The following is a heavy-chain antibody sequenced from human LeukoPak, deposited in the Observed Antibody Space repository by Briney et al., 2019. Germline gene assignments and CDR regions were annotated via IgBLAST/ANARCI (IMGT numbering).Heavy chain of an antibody. CDR3: VKDPSGHYYGSGSYYRVY. J-gene: IGHJ4*02. D-gene: IGHD3-10*01. CDR1: GFTFSSYA. CDR2: ISSNGGST. Sequence: GGSLRLSCSASGFTFSSYAMHWVRQAPGKGLEYVSAISSNGGSTYYADSVKGRFTISRDNSKNTLYLQMSSLRAEDTAVYYCVKDPSGHYYGSGSYYRVYWGQGTLVTVSS. V-gene: IGHV3-64D*06.